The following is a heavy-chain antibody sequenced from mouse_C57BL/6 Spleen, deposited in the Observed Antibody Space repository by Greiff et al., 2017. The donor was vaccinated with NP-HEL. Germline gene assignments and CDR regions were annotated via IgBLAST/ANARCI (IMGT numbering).Heavy chain of an antibody. CDR3: ARPNYDYDGFAY. CDR2: IDPSDSGT. D-gene: IGHD2-4*01. V-gene: IGHV1-52*01. Sequence: QVQLQQPGAELVRPGSSVKLSCKASGYTFTSYWMHWVKQRPIKRLEWIGNIDPSDSGTHYNQKFKDKATLTVDKSSSTAYMQLSSLTSEDSAVYYCARPNYDYDGFAYWGKGTLVTVSA. CDR1: GYTFTSYW. J-gene: IGHJ3*01.